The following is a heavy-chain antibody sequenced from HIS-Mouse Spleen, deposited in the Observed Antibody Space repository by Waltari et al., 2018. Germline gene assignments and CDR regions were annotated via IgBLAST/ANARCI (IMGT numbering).Heavy chain of an antibody. CDR3: ARGALRGSYYWGEYFQH. CDR1: GGFFRGYY. Sequence: QVQLQQWGAGLLKSSETLSLTCAVYGGFFRGYYWSWTRQPPGKGLEWIGEINHSGSTNNNPSLKSRVTISVDTSKNQFSLKLSSVTAADTAVYYCARGALRGSYYWGEYFQHWGQGTLVTVSS. J-gene: IGHJ1*01. D-gene: IGHD1-26*01. V-gene: IGHV4-34*01. CDR2: INHSGST.